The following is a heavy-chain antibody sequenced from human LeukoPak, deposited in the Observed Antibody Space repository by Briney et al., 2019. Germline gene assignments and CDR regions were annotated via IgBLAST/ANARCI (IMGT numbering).Heavy chain of an antibody. CDR1: GDRVSSNSVT. V-gene: IGHV6-1*01. CDR3: ARRLTQYDCFDP. J-gene: IGHJ5*02. D-gene: IGHD2-2*01. CDR2: TYYRSTWYN. Sequence: SQTLSLTCAISGDRVSSNSVTWNWIRQSPSRGLEWLGRTYYRSTWYNDYAVSVRGRITVNPDTSKNQFSLHLDSVTPEDTAVYYCARRLTQYDCFDPWGQGILVTVSS.